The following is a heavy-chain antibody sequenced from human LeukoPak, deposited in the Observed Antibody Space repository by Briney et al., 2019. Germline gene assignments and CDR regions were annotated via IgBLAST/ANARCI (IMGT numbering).Heavy chain of an antibody. V-gene: IGHV3-21*01. CDR3: ARGGSSITGTGTDY. CDR1: GFTFSSYS. J-gene: IGHJ4*02. CDR2: ISSSSSYI. Sequence: GGSLRLSCAASGFTFSSYSMNWVRQAPGNGLEWVSSISSSSSYIYYADSVKGRFTISRDNAKNSLYLQMNSLRAEDTAVYYCARGGSSITGTGTDYWGQGTLVTVSS. D-gene: IGHD1/OR15-1a*01.